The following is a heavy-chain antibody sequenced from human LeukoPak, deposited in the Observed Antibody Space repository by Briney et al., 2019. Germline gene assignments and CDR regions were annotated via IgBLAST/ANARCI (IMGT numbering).Heavy chain of an antibody. CDR2: ISAYNGNT. V-gene: IGHV1-18*01. CDR1: GYTFTSYG. J-gene: IGHJ3*02. CDR3: ARHRGGYSFDAFDI. D-gene: IGHD5-18*01. Sequence: ASVKVSCNASGYTFTSYGISWVRQAPGQGLEWMGWISAYNGNTNYAQKLQGRVTMTTDTSTSTAYMELRSLRSDDTAVYYCARHRGGYSFDAFDIWGQGTMVTVSS.